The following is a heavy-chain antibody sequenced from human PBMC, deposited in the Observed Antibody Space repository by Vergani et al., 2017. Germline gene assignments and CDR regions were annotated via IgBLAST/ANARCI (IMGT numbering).Heavy chain of an antibody. Sequence: EVQLVQSGAEVKKPGESLKISCKGSGHSFTSYWIGWVRQMPGKGLEWMGIIYPGDSDTRYSPSFQGQVTISADKSITTAYLQWRSLKASDTAIYYCTRHVPCGDGACLHFDHWGQGTQVTVSS. J-gene: IGHJ4*02. CDR2: IYPGDSDT. D-gene: IGHD2-21*01. CDR1: GHSFTSYW. CDR3: TRHVPCGDGACLHFDH. V-gene: IGHV5-51*01.